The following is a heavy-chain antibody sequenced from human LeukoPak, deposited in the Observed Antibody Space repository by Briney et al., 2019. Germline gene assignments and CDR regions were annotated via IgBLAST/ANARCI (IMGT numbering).Heavy chain of an antibody. Sequence: PSETLSLTCTVSGYSISSGYYWGWIRQPPGKGLEWVGSIYHSGSTYYNPSLKSRVTISVDTSKNQFSLKLSSVTAADTAVYYCARDDSSGYYPLYFDYWGQGTLVTVSS. D-gene: IGHD3-22*01. CDR3: ARDDSSGYYPLYFDY. CDR2: IYHSGST. V-gene: IGHV4-38-2*02. CDR1: GYSISSGYY. J-gene: IGHJ4*02.